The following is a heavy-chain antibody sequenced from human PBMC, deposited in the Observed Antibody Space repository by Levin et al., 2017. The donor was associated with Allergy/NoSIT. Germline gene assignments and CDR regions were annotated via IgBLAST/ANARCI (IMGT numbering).Heavy chain of an antibody. J-gene: IGHJ4*02. V-gene: IGHV3-21*01. CDR3: ARQEVGSNFDY. CDR1: GLTFSSYT. CDR2: ISTSSYI. Sequence: GESLKISCAASGLTFSSYTMHWVRQAPGRGLEWVSSISTSSYIYYADSVKGRFSISRDNAKNSLYLQMNSLRAEDTAVYYCARQEVGSNFDYWGQGTLVTVSS.